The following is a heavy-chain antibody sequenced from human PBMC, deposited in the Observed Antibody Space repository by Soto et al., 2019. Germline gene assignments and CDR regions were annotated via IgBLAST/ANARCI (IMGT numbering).Heavy chain of an antibody. J-gene: IGHJ4*02. V-gene: IGHV3-23*01. CDR1: GFTFANYA. CDR2: LNGSGGST. Sequence: GGSLRLSCGTSGFTFANYAMGWVRQAPGKGLEWVSGLNGSGGSTSSADSVKGRFAISRDNSKDTLYLQMNSLRDGDTAVYYCARGFSAGKGSPPDYWGQGTLVTVSS. CDR3: ARGFSAGKGSPPDY. D-gene: IGHD3-10*01.